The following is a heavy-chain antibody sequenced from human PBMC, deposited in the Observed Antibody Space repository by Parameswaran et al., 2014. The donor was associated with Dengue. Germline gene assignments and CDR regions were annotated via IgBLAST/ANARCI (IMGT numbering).Heavy chain of an antibody. Sequence: VRQAPGKGLEWVSSISSSSSYIYYADSVKGRFTISRDNAKNSLYLQMNSLRAEDTAVYYCARDRLAYYDFWSGYYPNWFDPWAREPWSPS. V-gene: IGHV3-21*01. CDR3: ARDRLAYYDFWSGYYPNWFDP. J-gene: IGHJ5*02. CDR2: ISSSSSYI. D-gene: IGHD3-3*01.